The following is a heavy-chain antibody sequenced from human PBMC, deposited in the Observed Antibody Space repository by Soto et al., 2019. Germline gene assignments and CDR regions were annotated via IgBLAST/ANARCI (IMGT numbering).Heavy chain of an antibody. CDR2: IFSNDEK. Sequence: SGPTLVNPTETLTLTCTVSGFSLSNARMGVSWIRQPPGKALEWLAHIFSNDEKSYSTSLKSRLTISKDTSKSQVVLTMTNMDPVDTATYYCARGTEKLRIRYNWLDPSDQRTXVSVSS. CDR3: ARGTEKLRIRYNWLDP. V-gene: IGHV2-26*01. J-gene: IGHJ5*02. CDR1: GFSLSNARMG.